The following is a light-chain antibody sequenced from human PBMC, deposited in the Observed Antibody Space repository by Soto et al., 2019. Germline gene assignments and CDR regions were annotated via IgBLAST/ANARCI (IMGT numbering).Light chain of an antibody. CDR1: QSVSTN. V-gene: IGKV3-15*01. CDR3: QQYNNLPPHS. Sequence: EIVMTQSPATLSVSPGERATLSCRVSQSVSTNLAWYQQKPGQAPRLLIYAASTRATGIPARFSGNGSGTAFTLTISSLQSEDFAVYYCQQYNNLPPHSFGQGTKLEIK. J-gene: IGKJ2*01. CDR2: AAS.